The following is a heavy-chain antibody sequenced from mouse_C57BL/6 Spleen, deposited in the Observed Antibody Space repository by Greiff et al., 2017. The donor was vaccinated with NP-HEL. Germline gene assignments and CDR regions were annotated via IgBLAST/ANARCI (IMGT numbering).Heavy chain of an antibody. J-gene: IGHJ4*01. CDR3: ARWDSNYENYAMDY. CDR2: ISSGSSTI. V-gene: IGHV5-17*01. Sequence: EVQVVESGGGLVKPGGSLKLSCAASGFTFSDYGMHWVRQAPEKGLEWVAYISSGSSTIYYADTVKGRFTISRDNAKNTLFLQMTSLRSEDTAMYYCARWDSNYENYAMDYWGQGTSVTVSS. D-gene: IGHD2-5*01. CDR1: GFTFSDYG.